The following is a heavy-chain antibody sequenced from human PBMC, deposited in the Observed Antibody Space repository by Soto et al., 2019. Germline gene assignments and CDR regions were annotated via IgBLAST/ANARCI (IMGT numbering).Heavy chain of an antibody. Sequence: GGSLRLSCAASGFTFSSYGMHWVRQATGKGLEWVSAIGTAGDTYYPGSVKGRFTISRENAKNSLYLQMNSLRAGDTAVYYCARVILGDFWSGYYHAYCGQGTLVTVSS. CDR1: GFTFSSYG. J-gene: IGHJ1*01. D-gene: IGHD3-3*01. CDR3: ARVILGDFWSGYYHAY. CDR2: IGTAGDT. V-gene: IGHV3-13*01.